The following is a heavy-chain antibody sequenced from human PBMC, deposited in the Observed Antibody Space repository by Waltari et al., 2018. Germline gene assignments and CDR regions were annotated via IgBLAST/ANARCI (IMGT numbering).Heavy chain of an antibody. CDR1: GGSFSGYY. J-gene: IGHJ6*03. CDR3: ARGSIPAAGPSTTGYYYMDV. CDR2: INHSGST. D-gene: IGHD1-26*01. V-gene: IGHV4-34*01. Sequence: QVQLQQWGAGLLKPSETLSLTCAVYGGSFSGYYWSWIRQPPGKGLEWIGEINHSGSTNYTPSLKSRVTISVDTSKNQFSLNLSSVTAADTAVYYCARGSIPAAGPSTTGYYYMDVWGKGTTVTVSS.